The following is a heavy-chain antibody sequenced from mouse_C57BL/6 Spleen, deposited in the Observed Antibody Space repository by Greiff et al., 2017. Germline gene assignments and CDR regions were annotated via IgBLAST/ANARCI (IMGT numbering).Heavy chain of an antibody. CDR1: GFTFSDYG. CDR2: ISSGSSTI. CDR3: ARGRNYGYGDGDFDY. V-gene: IGHV5-17*01. Sequence: EVMLVESGGGLVKPGGSLKLSCAASGFTFSDYGMHWVRQAPEKGLEWVAYISSGSSTIYYADTVKGRFTISRDNAKNTLFLQMTSLRSEDTAMYYCARGRNYGYGDGDFDYWGQGTTRTVSS. J-gene: IGHJ2*01. D-gene: IGHD2-2*01.